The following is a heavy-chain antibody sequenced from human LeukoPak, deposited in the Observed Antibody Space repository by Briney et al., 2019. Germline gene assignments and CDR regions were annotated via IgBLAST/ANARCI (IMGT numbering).Heavy chain of an antibody. CDR3: AGRRSSGWYAY. J-gene: IGHJ4*02. V-gene: IGHV3-53*01. CDR1: GLTFSTNY. Sequence: PGGSLRLSGETLGLTFSTNYMSGVGKAPGKGWKWVSVIYDSGTTYYADSVKGRFLIFRDTSKNTVDLQMNSLRVEDTAVYYCAGRRSSGWYAYWGQGTLVTVSS. CDR2: IYDSGTT. D-gene: IGHD6-19*01.